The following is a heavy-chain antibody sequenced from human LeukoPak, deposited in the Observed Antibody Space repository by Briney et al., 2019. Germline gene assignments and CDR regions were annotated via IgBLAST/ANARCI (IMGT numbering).Heavy chain of an antibody. CDR2: INHSGST. CDR3: ASRYSSSWLNYYGMDV. V-gene: IGHV4-39*07. CDR1: GGSIRSSYYY. D-gene: IGHD6-13*01. Sequence: SETLSLTCTVSGGSIRSSYYYWSWIRQPPGKGLEWIGEINHSGSTNYNPSLKSRVTISVDTSKNQFSLKLSSVTAADTAVYYCASRYSSSWLNYYGMDVWGQGTTVTVSS. J-gene: IGHJ6*02.